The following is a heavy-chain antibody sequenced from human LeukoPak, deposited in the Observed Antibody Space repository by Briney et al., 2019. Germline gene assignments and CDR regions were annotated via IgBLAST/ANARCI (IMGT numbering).Heavy chain of an antibody. CDR3: ARRVTSSGWYRDDS. V-gene: IGHV4-61*01. CDR1: GGSVSSGSYY. CDR2: IYYSGST. Sequence: SETLSLTCTVSGGSVSSGSYYWNWIRQPPGKGLEWIGYIYYSGSTNYNPSLNNRVTISLDTSKNQFSLKLSSVTAADTAVYYCARRVTSSGWYRDDSWGQGTLVTVSS. J-gene: IGHJ4*02. D-gene: IGHD6-19*01.